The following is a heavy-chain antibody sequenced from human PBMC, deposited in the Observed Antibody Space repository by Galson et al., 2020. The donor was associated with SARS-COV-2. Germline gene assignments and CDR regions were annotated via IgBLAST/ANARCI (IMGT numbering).Heavy chain of an antibody. CDR2: ISGSSSII. CDR1: GFTISSYI. V-gene: IGHV3-48*04. Sequence: GGSLRLSCAASGFTISSYIMNWVRQAPGKGLEWVSYISGSSSIIYYADSVKGRFTVSRDNAKNSLYLQMNSLRAEDTAVYYCARVDIAAASYYYDYMDVGGKGTTVTGSS. CDR3: ARVDIAAASYYYDYMDV. D-gene: IGHD6-6*01. J-gene: IGHJ6*03.